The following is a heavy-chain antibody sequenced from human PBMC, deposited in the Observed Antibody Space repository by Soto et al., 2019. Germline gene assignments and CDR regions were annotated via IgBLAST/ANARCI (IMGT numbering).Heavy chain of an antibody. CDR3: ARGWGKYFGVNDF. CDR2: ISGYGGQR. D-gene: IGHD4-17*01. J-gene: IGHJ4*02. V-gene: IGHV1-18*01. Sequence: IQLVQSAGGMKRPGASVKVSCKASGYTFNTFGXXXXRQAPGQGLEWMGCISGYGGQRDYSRKXXXXXXXXXXXXXXXXXXXXXXLTXDDTAVYYCARGWGKYFGVNDFWGQGTLVTVSS. CDR1: GYTFNTFG.